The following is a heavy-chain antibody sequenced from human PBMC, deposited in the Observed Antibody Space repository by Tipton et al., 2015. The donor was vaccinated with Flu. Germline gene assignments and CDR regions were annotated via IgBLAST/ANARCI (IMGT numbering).Heavy chain of an antibody. Sequence: TLSLTCTVSGGFFTSYYWNWIRQPPGKGLEWIGYIYNSQYTKYNPSLKSRVTISVDTSKKQFSLKLTSVTAADTAVYYCARTEPRTLYYFDFWGQGTLVTVSS. J-gene: IGHJ4*02. CDR3: ARTEPRTLYYFDF. D-gene: IGHD1-14*01. CDR1: GGFFTSYY. V-gene: IGHV4-4*09. CDR2: IYNSQYT.